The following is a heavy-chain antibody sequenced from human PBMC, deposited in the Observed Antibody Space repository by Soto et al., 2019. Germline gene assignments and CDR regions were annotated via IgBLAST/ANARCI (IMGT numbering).Heavy chain of an antibody. CDR1: GYTFTSYA. V-gene: IGHV1-3*01. CDR3: ARPAIVVVPAADAVDYYYYGMDF. J-gene: IGHJ6*02. Sequence: ASVKVSCKASGYTFTSYAMHWVRQAPGQRLEWMGWINAGNGNTKYSQKFQGRVTITRDTSASTAYMELSSLRSEDTAVYYCARPAIVVVPAADAVDYYYYGMDFWGQGTTVPVSS. D-gene: IGHD2-2*01. CDR2: INAGNGNT.